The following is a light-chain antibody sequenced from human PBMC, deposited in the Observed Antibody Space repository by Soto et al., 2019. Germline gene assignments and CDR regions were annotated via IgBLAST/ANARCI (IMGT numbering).Light chain of an antibody. Sequence: EIVLTQFPGTLSLSPGERATLSCRASQSVGRNYVAWYQQKPGQAPRVIIYAASNRASGIPDRFSGSGSGSDFTLTISRLEPEDFAVYYCQQHGTSPCAFGQGTNVEIK. J-gene: IGKJ1*01. CDR3: QQHGTSPCA. V-gene: IGKV3-20*01. CDR2: AAS. CDR1: QSVGRNY.